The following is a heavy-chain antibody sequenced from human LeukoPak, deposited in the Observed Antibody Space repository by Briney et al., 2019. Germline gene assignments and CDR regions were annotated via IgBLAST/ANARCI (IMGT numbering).Heavy chain of an antibody. Sequence: ASVKVSCKASGYTFSGDYMHWVRQAPGQGLEWMGRINPNSGVTNYAQNFQGRVTVTRDTSISTAYMELSRLSSDDTAVYYCARVGIGTTFFDYWGQGTLVTVSS. CDR1: GYTFSGDY. V-gene: IGHV1-2*06. J-gene: IGHJ4*02. CDR3: ARVGIGTTFFDY. CDR2: INPNSGVT. D-gene: IGHD1-1*01.